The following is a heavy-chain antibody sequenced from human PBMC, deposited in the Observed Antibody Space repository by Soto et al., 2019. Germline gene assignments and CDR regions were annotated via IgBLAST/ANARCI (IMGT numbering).Heavy chain of an antibody. Sequence: PGGSLRLSCAASGFTFSSYAMHWVRQSPGKGLEWVAVISYDGSNKYYADSVKGRFTISRDNSKNTLYLQMNSLRAEDTAVYYCARDPIVGATRYYFDYWGQGTLVTVS. D-gene: IGHD1-26*01. J-gene: IGHJ4*02. CDR2: ISYDGSNK. CDR3: ARDPIVGATRYYFDY. V-gene: IGHV3-30-3*01. CDR1: GFTFSSYA.